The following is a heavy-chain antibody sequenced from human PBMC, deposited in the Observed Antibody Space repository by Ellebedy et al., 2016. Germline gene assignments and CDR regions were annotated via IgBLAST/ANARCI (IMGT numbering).Heavy chain of an antibody. J-gene: IGHJ4*02. CDR1: GFTFSSHA. D-gene: IGHD2-2*01. CDR3: AGPAAIGTKTFDY. V-gene: IGHV3-23*01. CDR2: VVGSGDRT. Sequence: GGSLRLSCEASGFTFSSHAMSWVRQAPGKGPEWVSAVVGSGDRTNYADSVKGRFTISRDSSKNTLYLQMNSLRAEDTAVYYCAGPAAIGTKTFDYWGQGTLVTVSS.